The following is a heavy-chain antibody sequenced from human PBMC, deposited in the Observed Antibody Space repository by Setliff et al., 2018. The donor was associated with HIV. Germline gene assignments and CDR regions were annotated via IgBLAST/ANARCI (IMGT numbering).Heavy chain of an antibody. CDR1: GYTFTGYF. CDR3: ATKLHCTNGVCLDAFDI. J-gene: IGHJ3*02. D-gene: IGHD2-8*01. CDR2: INPNSGGT. Sequence: ASVKVSCKASGYTFTGYFLHWVRQAPGQGLEWMGRINPNSGGTNYAQKFQGRDTMTRDTSISTAYMELSRLRSDDTAVYYCATKLHCTNGVCLDAFDIWGQGTMVTVSS. V-gene: IGHV1-2*06.